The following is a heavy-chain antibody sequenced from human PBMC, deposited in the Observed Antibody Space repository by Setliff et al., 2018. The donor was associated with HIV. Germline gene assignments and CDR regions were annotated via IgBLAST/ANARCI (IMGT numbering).Heavy chain of an antibody. V-gene: IGHV4-38-2*01. CDR1: GYSINSGYY. CDR2: IYHSGNT. CDR3: AAGLWFGEFSLWQYWHFDL. D-gene: IGHD3-10*01. Sequence: SETLSLTCAVSGYSINSGYYWGWIRQPPGKGLEWIGNIYHSGNTYYNPSLKSRVTISVDTSKNQFSLKLSSVTAAATAVYYCAAGLWFGEFSLWQYWHFDLWGRGTLVTVSS. J-gene: IGHJ2*01.